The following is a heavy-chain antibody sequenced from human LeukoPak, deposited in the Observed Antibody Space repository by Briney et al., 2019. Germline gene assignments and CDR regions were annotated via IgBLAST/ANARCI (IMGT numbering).Heavy chain of an antibody. D-gene: IGHD2-2*01. CDR1: GGTFSSYA. CDR3: ARSQYQLLFGAFDI. CDR2: IIPIFGTA. J-gene: IGHJ3*02. Sequence: GASVKVSCKASGGTFSSYAISWVRQALGQGLEWMGGIIPIFGTANYAQKFQGRVTITADESTSTAYMELSSLRSEDTAVYYCARSQYQLLFGAFDIWGQGTMVTVSS. V-gene: IGHV1-69*01.